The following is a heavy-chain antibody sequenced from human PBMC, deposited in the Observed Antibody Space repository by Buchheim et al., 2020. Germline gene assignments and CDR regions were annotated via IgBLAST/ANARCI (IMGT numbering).Heavy chain of an antibody. Sequence: QVQLVESGGGLVKPGGSLRLPYAASGFTFSDYYMSWIRQAPGKGLEWVSYISSSSSYTNYADSVKGRFTISRDNAKNSLYLQMNSLRAEDTAVYDCARIWELRYFDWLSNYYFDYWGQGTL. D-gene: IGHD3-9*01. V-gene: IGHV3-11*06. CDR3: ARIWELRYFDWLSNYYFDY. J-gene: IGHJ4*02. CDR1: GFTFSDYY. CDR2: ISSSSSYT.